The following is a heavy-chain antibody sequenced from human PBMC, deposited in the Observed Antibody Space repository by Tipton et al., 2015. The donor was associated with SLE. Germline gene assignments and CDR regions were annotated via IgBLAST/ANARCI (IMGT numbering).Heavy chain of an antibody. CDR2: IFFSGNT. D-gene: IGHD1-1*01. CDR3: ARSINWNSAAYYFDL. Sequence: TLSLTCSVSGAPISRHYWTWIRQPPGKGLEWIGYIFFSGNTTYNPSLNSRITMSIDTSKDQFSLRLTSVTAADTAIYYCARSINWNSAAYYFDLWGQGTLVTVSS. J-gene: IGHJ4*02. CDR1: GAPISRHY. V-gene: IGHV4-59*11.